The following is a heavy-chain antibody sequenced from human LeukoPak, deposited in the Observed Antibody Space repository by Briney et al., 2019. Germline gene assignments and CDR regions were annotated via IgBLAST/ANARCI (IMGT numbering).Heavy chain of an antibody. CDR1: GGSISSGDYY. V-gene: IGHV4-30-4*08. D-gene: IGHD3-10*01. J-gene: IGHJ6*03. CDR2: IYYSGST. CDR3: ASYPWPGNYYYMDV. Sequence: SQTLSLTCTVSGGSISSGDYYWSWIRQPPGKGLEWIGYIYYSGSTYYNPSLKSRVTISVDTSKNQFSLKLSSVTAADTAVYYCASYPWPGNYYYMDVWGKGTTVTVSS.